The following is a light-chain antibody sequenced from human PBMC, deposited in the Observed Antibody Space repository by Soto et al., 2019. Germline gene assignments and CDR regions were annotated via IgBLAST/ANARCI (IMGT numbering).Light chain of an antibody. CDR1: QGISSY. V-gene: IGKV1-8*01. CDR3: QQYYCYPLT. J-gene: IGKJ5*01. Sequence: AIVMTQSPASFSASPGERVTITCRASQGISSYLAWYQQKPGKAPKLLIYAASTVPSGVPSRFSGSGSGTDFTLTISLLHAEYFATYCYQQYYCYPLTFGQGTRLEIK. CDR2: AAS.